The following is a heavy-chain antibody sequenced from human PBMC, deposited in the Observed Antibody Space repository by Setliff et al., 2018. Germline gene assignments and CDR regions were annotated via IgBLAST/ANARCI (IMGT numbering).Heavy chain of an antibody. D-gene: IGHD3-16*01. CDR2: IYTDGTT. Sequence: GGSLRLSCAASGFTVSSNYMSWVRQAPGQGPEYVSIIYTDGTTYYTDSVKGRFTISRDNSKDALYLQLNSLRAEDTAVYYCARDGGEYWGQGTPVTVSS. CDR3: ARDGGEY. V-gene: IGHV3-66*01. CDR1: GFTVSSNY. J-gene: IGHJ4*02.